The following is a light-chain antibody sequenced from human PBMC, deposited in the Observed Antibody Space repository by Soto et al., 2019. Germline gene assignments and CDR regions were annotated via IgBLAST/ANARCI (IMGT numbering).Light chain of an antibody. CDR3: GTWDSSLSGYVV. V-gene: IGLV1-51*02. CDR2: ESD. Sequence: QSVLTQPPSVSAAPGQRVTISCSGSFSNIGNNYVSWYQQVPGTAPKLLIYESDKRPSGVPDRFSGSKSGTSATLGITGLQTGDEADYYCGTWDSSLSGYVVFGGGTQLTVL. J-gene: IGLJ2*01. CDR1: FSNIGNNY.